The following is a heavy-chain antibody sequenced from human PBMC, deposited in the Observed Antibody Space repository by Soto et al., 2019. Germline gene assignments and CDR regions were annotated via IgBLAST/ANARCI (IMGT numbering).Heavy chain of an antibody. CDR2: ISSSSSTI. CDR3: ARGRGCSGGSCYTGMGY. D-gene: IGHD2-15*01. J-gene: IGHJ4*02. CDR1: GFTFSSYS. Sequence: EVQLVESGGGLVQPGGSLRLSCAASGFTFSSYSMNWVRQAPGKGLEWVSYISSSSSTIYYADSVKGRLTISRDNAKNSLYLQMNSLSDEDTAVYYCARGRGCSGGSCYTGMGYWGQGTLVTVSS. V-gene: IGHV3-48*02.